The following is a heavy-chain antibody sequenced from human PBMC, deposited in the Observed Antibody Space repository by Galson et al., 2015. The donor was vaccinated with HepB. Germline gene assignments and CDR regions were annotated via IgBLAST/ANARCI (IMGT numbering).Heavy chain of an antibody. J-gene: IGHJ4*02. CDR3: ARDYGDYVLDY. Sequence: SLRLSCAASGFTFSSNGMHWVRQAPGKGLEWVAVIWYDGSNKYYADSVKGRFTISRDNSKNTLYLQMNSLRAEDTAVYYCARDYGDYVLDYWGQGTLVTVSS. CDR1: GFTFSSNG. V-gene: IGHV3-33*01. D-gene: IGHD4-17*01. CDR2: IWYDGSNK.